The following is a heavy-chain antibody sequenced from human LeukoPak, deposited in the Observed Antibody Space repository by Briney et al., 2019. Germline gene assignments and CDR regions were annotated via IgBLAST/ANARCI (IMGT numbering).Heavy chain of an antibody. Sequence: ASVKVSCKASGYTFTSYGISWVRQAPGQGLEWMGWISAHNGNTNYAQKLQGRVTMTTDTSTSTAYMELRSLRSDDTAVYYCARDPSEGENDCSGGSCYYYYFDYWGQGTLVTVSS. V-gene: IGHV1-18*01. CDR2: ISAHNGNT. J-gene: IGHJ4*02. CDR1: GYTFTSYG. CDR3: ARDPSEGENDCSGGSCYYYYFDY. D-gene: IGHD2-15*01.